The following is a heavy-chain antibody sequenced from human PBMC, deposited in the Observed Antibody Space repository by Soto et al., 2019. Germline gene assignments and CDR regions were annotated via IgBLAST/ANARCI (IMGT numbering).Heavy chain of an antibody. CDR3: ARVPVVATIFYFDY. V-gene: IGHV4-4*02. CDR1: GGSISSSSW. CDR2: IYHSGST. J-gene: IGHJ4*02. Sequence: SETLSLTCAVSGGSISSSSWWSWVRQPPGKGLEWIGEIYHSGSTNYNPSLKSRVTISVDKSKNQFSLKLSSVTAADTAVYYCARVPVVATIFYFDYWGQGTLVTVSS. D-gene: IGHD5-12*01.